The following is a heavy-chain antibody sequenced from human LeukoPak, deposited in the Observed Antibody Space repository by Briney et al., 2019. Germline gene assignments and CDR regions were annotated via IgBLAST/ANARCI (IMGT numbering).Heavy chain of an antibody. J-gene: IGHJ6*03. V-gene: IGHV3-23*01. CDR2: DTSSTTST. Sequence: PGGSLRLSCTASEFSISHYAMSWVSQAPGKGLEWVSADTSSTTSTYYAISVRGRFTISRDNSMNTLYLQMNSLRADDTAVYYCSKSPLGACAGAVCYYLDVWGKGTTVIVSS. CDR1: EFSISHYA. D-gene: IGHD2-8*02. CDR3: SKSPLGACAGAVCYYLDV.